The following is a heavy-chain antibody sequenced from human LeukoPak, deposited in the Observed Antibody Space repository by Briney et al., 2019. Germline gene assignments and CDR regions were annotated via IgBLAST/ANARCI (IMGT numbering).Heavy chain of an antibody. D-gene: IGHD3-10*01. J-gene: IGHJ5*02. CDR2: ISGSGDRT. Sequence: GGSLRLSCAASGFTVSSNYMSWVRQAPGKGLEWVSGISGSGDRTYYADAVKGRFTISRDNSKNTVYLQMDSLRAEDTAVYYCAXSRGXGSGNLWGQGTLVTVSS. CDR3: AXSRGXGSGNL. V-gene: IGHV3-23*01. CDR1: GFTVSSNY.